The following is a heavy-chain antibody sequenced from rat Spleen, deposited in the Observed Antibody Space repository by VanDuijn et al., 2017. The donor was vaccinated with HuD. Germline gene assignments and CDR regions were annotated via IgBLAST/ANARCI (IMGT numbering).Heavy chain of an antibody. CDR3: VSHGARISRFAY. D-gene: IGHD2-7*01. V-gene: IGHV5S13*01. CDR1: GFTFSNYG. CDR2: ISPSGGST. J-gene: IGHJ3*01. Sequence: EVQLVESGGGLVQPGRSLKLSCAASGFTFSNYGMAWVRQAPTKGLEWVASISPSGGSTYYRDSVKGRFTVSRDVTKTTLYLQMDSLRSEDTATYYCVSHGARISRFAYWGQGTLVTVSS.